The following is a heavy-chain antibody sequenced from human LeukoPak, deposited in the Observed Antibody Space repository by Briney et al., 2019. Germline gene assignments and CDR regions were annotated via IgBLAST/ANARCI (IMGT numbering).Heavy chain of an antibody. D-gene: IGHD6-19*01. CDR1: GFTFIDYG. CDR2: VNSDETNH. Sequence: QPGGSLRLSCATSGFTFIDYGMHWVRQPPGRGLEWVASVNSDETNHYYSASVRGRFIISRDNSKNTLYLQMNSLRVEDTAVYFCAKGYGSGWTFDYWGQGILVTVSS. J-gene: IGHJ4*02. V-gene: IGHV3-30*02. CDR3: AKGYGSGWTFDY.